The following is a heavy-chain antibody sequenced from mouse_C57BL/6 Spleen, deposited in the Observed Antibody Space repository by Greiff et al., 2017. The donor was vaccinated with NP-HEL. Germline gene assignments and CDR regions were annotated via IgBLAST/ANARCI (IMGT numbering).Heavy chain of an antibody. CDR2: IDPSDSYT. J-gene: IGHJ4*01. V-gene: IGHV1-69*01. CDR1: GYTFTSYW. Sequence: QVQLQQPGASLVMPLASVKLSCKASGYTFTSYWMHWVKQRPGQGLEWIGEIDPSDSYTNYNQKFKGKSTLTVDKSSSTACMQLSSLTSEDAARAEGARGQTPRAYAIADLGQGTYAPVSS. CDR3: ARGQTPRAYAIAD. D-gene: IGHD6-1*01.